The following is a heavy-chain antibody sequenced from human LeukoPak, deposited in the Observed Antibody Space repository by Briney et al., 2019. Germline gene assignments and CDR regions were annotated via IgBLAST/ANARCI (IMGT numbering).Heavy chain of an antibody. J-gene: IGHJ4*02. CDR2: ISSSGVST. Sequence: ETLSLTCTVSGGSISSYYWSWVRQAPGKGLEWVSAISSSGVSTYYADSVKGRFTISRDNSKNTLYLQMNSLRAEDTAAYYCAKGAYGDYDYWGQGTLVTVSS. CDR3: AKGAYGDYDY. V-gene: IGHV3-23*01. D-gene: IGHD4-17*01. CDR1: GGSISSYY.